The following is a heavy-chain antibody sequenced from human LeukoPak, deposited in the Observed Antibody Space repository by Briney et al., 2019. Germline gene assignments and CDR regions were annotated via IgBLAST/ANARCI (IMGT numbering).Heavy chain of an antibody. CDR1: GFTVSSNY. Sequence: GGSLRLSCAASGFTVSSNYMSWVRQAPGKGLEWVSVIYSGGSTYYADSVKGRFTISRDNSKNTLYLQMNSLRAEDTAVYYCAKDQAVAAAGTSLPFDYWGQGTLVTVSS. D-gene: IGHD6-13*01. V-gene: IGHV3-53*01. J-gene: IGHJ4*02. CDR2: IYSGGST. CDR3: AKDQAVAAAGTSLPFDY.